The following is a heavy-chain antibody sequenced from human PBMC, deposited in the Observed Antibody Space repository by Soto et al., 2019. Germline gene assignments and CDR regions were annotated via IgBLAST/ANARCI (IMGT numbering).Heavy chain of an antibody. J-gene: IGHJ4*02. CDR1: GGSFSGYY. CDR3: ARGRRTPVY. V-gene: IGHV4-34*01. CDR2: INHSGST. Sequence: SETLSLTCAVYGGSFSGYYWSWIRQPPGKGLEWIGEINHSGSTNYNPSLKSRVTISVDTSKNQFSLKLSSVTAADTDVYYCARGRRTPVYWGQGTLVTVSS.